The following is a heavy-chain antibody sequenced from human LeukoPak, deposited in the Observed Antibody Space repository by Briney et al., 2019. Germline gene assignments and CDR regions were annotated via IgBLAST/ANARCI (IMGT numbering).Heavy chain of an antibody. CDR3: ARDPYSGSYPSYYGMDV. CDR1: EFTFSNYW. J-gene: IGHJ6*02. Sequence: GGSLRLSCAASEFTFSNYWMTWVRQAPGKGLEWVANIKQDGSEMYYVDSVKGRFTISRDNAKNSLYLQMNSLRAEDTAVYYCARDPYSGSYPSYYGMDVWGQGTTVTVSS. D-gene: IGHD1-26*01. CDR2: IKQDGSEM. V-gene: IGHV3-7*01.